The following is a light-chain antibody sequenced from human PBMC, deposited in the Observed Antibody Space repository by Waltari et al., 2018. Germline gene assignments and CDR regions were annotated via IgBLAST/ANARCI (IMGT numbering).Light chain of an antibody. CDR3: QQYNNWPYT. CDR1: QGVTSN. J-gene: IGKJ2*01. CDR2: TAS. V-gene: IGKV3-15*01. Sequence: EIVMTQSPATLSVSPGERATLSCRASQGVTSNLAWYQQKPGQAPRLLIYTASTRATGILARFSGSGSGTEFTLTISSLQSEDFAVYYCQQYNNWPYTFGQGTKLEIK.